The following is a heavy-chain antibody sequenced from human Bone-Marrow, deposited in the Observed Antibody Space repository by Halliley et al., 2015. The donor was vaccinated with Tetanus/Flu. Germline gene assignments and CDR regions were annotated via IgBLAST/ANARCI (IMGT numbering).Heavy chain of an antibody. V-gene: IGHV3-21*06. J-gene: IGHJ6*02. Sequence: SDYIHYADSGKGRFTISRDNAKNSLDLQMNSLRAEDTAVYYCARDVHYCSDGICPSNGMDVWGQGTTVTVS. D-gene: IGHD2-15*01. CDR3: ARDVHYCSDGICPSNGMDV. CDR2: SDYI.